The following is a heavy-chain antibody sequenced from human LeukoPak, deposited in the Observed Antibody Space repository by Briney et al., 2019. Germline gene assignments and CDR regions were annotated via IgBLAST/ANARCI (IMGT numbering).Heavy chain of an antibody. CDR1: GYSFTSYW. Sequence: GESLKISCKGSGYSFTSYWIGWVRQMPGKGLEWMGIIYPGDSDTRYSPSFQGQVTISADKSISTAYLQWSSLKASDTAMYYCARHVWGCDTSCYRPYYYYMDVWGKGTTVTVSS. V-gene: IGHV5-51*01. CDR2: IYPGDSDT. D-gene: IGHD2-2*01. J-gene: IGHJ6*03. CDR3: ARHVWGCDTSCYRPYYYYMDV.